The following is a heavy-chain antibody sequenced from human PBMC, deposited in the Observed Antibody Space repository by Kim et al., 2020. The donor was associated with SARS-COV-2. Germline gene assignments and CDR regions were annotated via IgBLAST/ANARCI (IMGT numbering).Heavy chain of an antibody. D-gene: IGHD3-22*01. J-gene: IGHJ3*02. V-gene: IGHV4-39*07. CDR3: ARERLDSSMIVVVINDAFDI. Sequence: SETLSLTCTVSGGSISSSSYYWGWIRQPPGKGLEWIGSIYYSGSTYYNPSLKSRVTISVDTSKNQFSLKLSSVTAADTAVYYCARERLDSSMIVVVINDAFDIWGQGTMVTVSS. CDR1: GGSISSSSYY. CDR2: IYYSGST.